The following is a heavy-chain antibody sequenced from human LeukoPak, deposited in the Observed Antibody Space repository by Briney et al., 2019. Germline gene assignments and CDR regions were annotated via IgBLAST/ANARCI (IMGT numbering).Heavy chain of an antibody. Sequence: ASVEVSCKVFGYTLTELSMHWVRQAPGKGLEWMGGFDPEDGETIYAQKFQGRVTMTEDTSTDTAYMELSSLRSEDTAVYYCATGVMRELSPHLWGQGTLVTVSS. D-gene: IGHD3-16*02. CDR2: FDPEDGET. V-gene: IGHV1-24*01. CDR3: ATGVMRELSPHL. J-gene: IGHJ5*02. CDR1: GYTLTELS.